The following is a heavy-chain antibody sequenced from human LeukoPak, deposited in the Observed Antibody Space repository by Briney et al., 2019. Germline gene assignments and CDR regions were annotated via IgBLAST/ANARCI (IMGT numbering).Heavy chain of an antibody. CDR3: ARRRYYDGSGYLD. D-gene: IGHD3-22*01. Sequence: PSETLSLTCSVSGDSFSRSDSYWDWIRQPPGKGLEWIGTIYYSGRTYYSPSLKSRVTMSVDTSNNQFSLNLRSVTAADTAVYYCARRRYYDGSGYLDWGQGTLLSVSS. J-gene: IGHJ1*01. V-gene: IGHV4-39*01. CDR2: IYYSGRT. CDR1: GDSFSRSDSY.